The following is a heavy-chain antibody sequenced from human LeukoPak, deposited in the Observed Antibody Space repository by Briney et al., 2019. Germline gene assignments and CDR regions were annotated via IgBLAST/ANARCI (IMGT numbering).Heavy chain of an antibody. CDR1: GDSISSSSSY. J-gene: IGHJ4*02. D-gene: IGHD3-3*01. CDR2: IYYSGST. Sequence: PSETLSLTCTVSGDSISSSSSYWGWIRQPPGEGLEWIGSIYYSGSTYYNTSLKSRVTISVDTSKNQFSLKLSSVTAADTAVYYCASTYDFWSGYIIDYWGQGTLVTVSS. V-gene: IGHV4-39*01. CDR3: ASTYDFWSGYIIDY.